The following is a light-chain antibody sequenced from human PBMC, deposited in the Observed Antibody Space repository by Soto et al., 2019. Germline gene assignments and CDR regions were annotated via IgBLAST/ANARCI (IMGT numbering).Light chain of an antibody. J-gene: IGLJ3*02. CDR2: EVT. CDR3: SSYVRSSSSWV. CDR1: SSDVGNYNY. V-gene: IGLV2-14*01. Sequence: QAVVTQPASVSGSPGQSITISCTGTSSDVGNYNYVSWYQLHPGKAPKLMIYEVTNRPSGVSDRFSGSKSGNTASLTVSGLQAEDEGDYYCSSYVRSSSSWVFGGGTKVTVL.